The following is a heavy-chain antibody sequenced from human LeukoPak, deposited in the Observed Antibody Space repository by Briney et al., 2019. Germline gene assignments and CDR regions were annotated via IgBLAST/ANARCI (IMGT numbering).Heavy chain of an antibody. D-gene: IGHD7-27*01. V-gene: IGHV3-66*01. Sequence: GGSLRLSCAASGFTVSSNYMSWVRQAPGKGLGWVSIICSGGTTYYADSVKGRFTISRDNSKNTLYLQMNSLRAEDTAVYYCAGEINWGSQRGFDYWGQGTLVTVSS. CDR1: GFTVSSNY. CDR3: AGEINWGSQRGFDY. CDR2: ICSGGTT. J-gene: IGHJ4*02.